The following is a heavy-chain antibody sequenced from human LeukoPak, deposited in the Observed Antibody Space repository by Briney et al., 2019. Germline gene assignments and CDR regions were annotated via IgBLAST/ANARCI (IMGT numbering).Heavy chain of an antibody. D-gene: IGHD3-3*01. V-gene: IGHV1-2*02. CDR3: ARTYDFWSGSAYYFDY. Sequence: ASVKVSCKASGYTFTGYYMHWVRQAPGQGLEWMGWINPNSGSTNYAQKFQGRVTMTRDTSISTAYMELSRLRSDDTAVYYCARTYDFWSGSAYYFDYWGQGTLVTVSS. CDR2: INPNSGST. CDR1: GYTFTGYY. J-gene: IGHJ4*02.